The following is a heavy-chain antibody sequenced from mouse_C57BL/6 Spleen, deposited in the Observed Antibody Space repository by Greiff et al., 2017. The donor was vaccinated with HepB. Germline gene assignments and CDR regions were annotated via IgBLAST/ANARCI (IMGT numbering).Heavy chain of an antibody. Sequence: QVQLKESGPELVKPGASVKLSCKASGYTFTSYDINWVKQRPGQGLEWIGWIYPRDGSTKYNEKFKGKATLTVDTSSSTAYMELHSLTSEDSAVYFCARGGPLYYGSSWYYFDYWGQGTTLTVSS. J-gene: IGHJ2*01. CDR3: ARGGPLYYGSSWYYFDY. D-gene: IGHD1-1*01. CDR1: GYTFTSYD. CDR2: IYPRDGST. V-gene: IGHV1-85*01.